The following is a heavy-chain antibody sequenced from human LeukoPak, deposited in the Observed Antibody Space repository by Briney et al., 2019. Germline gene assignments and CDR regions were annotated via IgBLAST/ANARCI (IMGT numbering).Heavy chain of an antibody. J-gene: IGHJ4*02. D-gene: IGHD2-21*01. Sequence: PGGSLRISCAASGFSFSTYNMNWVRRAPGKGLEWVSSITMSSTYIYYADSVKGRFTISRDNAKNSVFLQMNSLRAEDTAVYYCARVFRDYYFDSWGQGTLVTVSS. CDR2: ITMSSTYI. CDR1: GFSFSTYN. V-gene: IGHV3-21*01. CDR3: ARVFRDYYFDS.